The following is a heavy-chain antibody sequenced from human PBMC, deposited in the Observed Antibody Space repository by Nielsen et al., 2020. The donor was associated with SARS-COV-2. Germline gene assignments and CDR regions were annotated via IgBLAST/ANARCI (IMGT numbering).Heavy chain of an antibody. J-gene: IGHJ4*02. CDR1: GFTFSSYW. D-gene: IGHD4-17*01. Sequence: GESLKISCAASGFTFSSYWMHWVRQAPGKGLVWVSRINSDGSSTSYADSVKGRFTISRDNAKNTLYLQMSSLRAEDTALYYCARDDSNYGDYAPIDCWGQGTQVTVSS. CDR2: INSDGSST. CDR3: ARDDSNYGDYAPIDC. V-gene: IGHV3-74*01.